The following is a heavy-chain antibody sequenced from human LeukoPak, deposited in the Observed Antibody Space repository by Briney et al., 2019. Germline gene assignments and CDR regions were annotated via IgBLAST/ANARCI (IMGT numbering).Heavy chain of an antibody. V-gene: IGHV3-21*01. CDR3: ARGAAAGTGGMDV. CDR1: GFTFSSYS. J-gene: IGHJ6*02. Sequence: PGGSLRLSCAASGFTFSSYSMNWVRQAPGKGLEWVSSISSSSSYVYYADSVKGRFTISRDNAKNSLYLQMNSLRAEDTAVYYCARGAAAGTGGMDVWGQGTTVTVSS. D-gene: IGHD6-13*01. CDR2: ISSSSSYV.